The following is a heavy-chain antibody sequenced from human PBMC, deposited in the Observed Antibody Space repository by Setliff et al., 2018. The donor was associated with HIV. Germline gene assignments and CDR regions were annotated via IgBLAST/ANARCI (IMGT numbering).Heavy chain of an antibody. CDR3: TTGLYCSSTSCYPILYYYYYYMDV. Sequence: AGGSLRLSCAASGFTFSNAWMNWVRQAPGKGLEWVGRIKSKTDGGTTDYAAPVKGRFTISRDDSKNTLYLQMNSLKTEDTAVYYCTTGLYCSSTSCYPILYYYYYYMDVWGKGTTVTVSS. J-gene: IGHJ6*03. CDR2: IKSKTDGGTT. CDR1: GFTFSNAW. V-gene: IGHV3-15*07. D-gene: IGHD2-2*01.